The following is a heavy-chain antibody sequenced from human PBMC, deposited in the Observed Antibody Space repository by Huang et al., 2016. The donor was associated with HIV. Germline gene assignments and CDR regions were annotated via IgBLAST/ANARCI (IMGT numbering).Heavy chain of an antibody. J-gene: IGHJ4*02. Sequence: QVQLVESGGGVVQTGRSLRLSCAAFGFTFNKFDMHWVRQAPGKGLACVASISYDGSSKYHADSVKGRFTISRDNSKNTVYLQMNSLRVEDTAVYYCAKDGRGSGTYYDYFEYWGQGTLVTVSS. CDR3: AKDGRGSGTYYDYFEY. V-gene: IGHV3-30*18. D-gene: IGHD1-26*01. CDR2: ISYDGSSK. CDR1: GFTFNKFD.